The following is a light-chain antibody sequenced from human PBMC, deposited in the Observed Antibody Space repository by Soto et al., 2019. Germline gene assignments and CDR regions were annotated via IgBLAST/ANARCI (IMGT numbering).Light chain of an antibody. CDR2: AAS. J-gene: IGKJ4*01. V-gene: IGKV1-9*01. CDR3: QQLKSFPLS. CDR1: QGISSS. Sequence: IQLTQSPSSLSASVGDRVTITCRASQGISSSLAWYQQQPGKAPKLLIYAASTFQSGVPSRFSGSGSGTDFTLTIISLQPEDFATYYCQQLKSFPLSFGGGTTVEIK.